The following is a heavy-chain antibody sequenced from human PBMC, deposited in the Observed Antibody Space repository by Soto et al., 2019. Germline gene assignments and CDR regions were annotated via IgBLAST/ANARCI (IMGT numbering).Heavy chain of an antibody. CDR2: IFPDDSDT. V-gene: IGHV5-51*01. CDR3: ARLVGLQSGYYYGMDV. D-gene: IGHD1-1*01. J-gene: IGHJ6*02. CDR1: GYSFTSYW. Sequence: PGESLKISCKGSGYSFTSYWIGWVRQMPGKGLEWMGIIFPDDSDTRYSPSFQGQVTISADKPISTASLQWSSLKASDTAMYYCARLVGLQSGYYYGMDVWGQGTTVTVSS.